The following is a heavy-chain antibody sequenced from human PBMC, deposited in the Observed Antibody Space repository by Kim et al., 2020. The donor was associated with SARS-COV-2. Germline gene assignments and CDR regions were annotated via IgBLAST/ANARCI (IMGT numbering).Heavy chain of an antibody. CDR3: ARGLVRVRGVFFDP. CDR1: GGSFSGYY. D-gene: IGHD3-10*01. Sequence: SETLSLTCAVYGGSFSGYYWSWIRQPPGKGLEWIGEINHSGSTNYNPSLKSRVTISVDTSKNQFSLKLSSVTAADTAVYYCARGLVRVRGVFFDPWGQGTLVTVSS. CDR2: INHSGST. V-gene: IGHV4-34*01. J-gene: IGHJ5*02.